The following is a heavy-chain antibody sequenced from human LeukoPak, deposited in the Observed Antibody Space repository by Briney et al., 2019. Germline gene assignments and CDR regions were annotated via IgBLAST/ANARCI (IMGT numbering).Heavy chain of an antibody. J-gene: IGHJ3*01. CDR3: AREVDQVMDDAFYV. CDR1: GGSISSSSFY. V-gene: IGHV4-39*07. D-gene: IGHD2-8*01. Sequence: SETLSLTCTVSGGSISSSSFYWGWFRQPPGKGLEWIGVISYTGETFYNPSLKSRVTISIDTSKHQFSLNLWSVTAADTAVYYCAREVDQVMDDAFYVWGQGTLVTVSS. CDR2: ISYTGET.